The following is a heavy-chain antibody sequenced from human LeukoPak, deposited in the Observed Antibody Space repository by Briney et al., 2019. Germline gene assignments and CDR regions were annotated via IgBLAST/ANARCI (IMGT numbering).Heavy chain of an antibody. Sequence: GGSLRLSCAASGFTFSSYAMHWVRQAPGKGLEWVAVISYDGSNKYYADSVKGRFTISRDNSKNTLYLQMNSLRAEDTAVYYCARDHSRQQLAYPDYWGQGTLVTVSS. CDR1: GFTFSSYA. CDR3: ARDHSRQQLAYPDY. V-gene: IGHV3-30-3*01. D-gene: IGHD6-13*01. CDR2: ISYDGSNK. J-gene: IGHJ4*02.